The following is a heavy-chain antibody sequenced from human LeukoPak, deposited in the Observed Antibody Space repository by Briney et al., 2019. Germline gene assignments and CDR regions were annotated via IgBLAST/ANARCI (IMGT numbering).Heavy chain of an antibody. CDR3: ARGPAASGYFDY. Sequence: SETLSLTCSVSGGSTSSHYWSWLRQPAGKGLEWIGHIYSDGSVNYNPSVKSRVTMSVDTSKNQFSLKLYFVTAADTAVFYCARGPAASGYFDYWDQGTLVTVSS. CDR2: IYSDGSV. D-gene: IGHD6-13*01. J-gene: IGHJ4*02. CDR1: GGSTSSHY. V-gene: IGHV4-4*07.